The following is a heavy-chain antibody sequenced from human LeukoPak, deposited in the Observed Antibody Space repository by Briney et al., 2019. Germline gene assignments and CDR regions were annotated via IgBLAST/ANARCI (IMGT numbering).Heavy chain of an antibody. D-gene: IGHD6-13*01. Sequence: HPGGSLRLSCAASGFTFSSYGMHWVRQAPGKGLEGVAFIRYDGSNKYYADSVKGRFTISRDNSKNTLYLQMNSLRAEDTAVYYCAKDLTAAGRSYFQHWGQGTLVIVSS. CDR2: IRYDGSNK. J-gene: IGHJ1*01. CDR1: GFTFSSYG. CDR3: AKDLTAAGRSYFQH. V-gene: IGHV3-30*02.